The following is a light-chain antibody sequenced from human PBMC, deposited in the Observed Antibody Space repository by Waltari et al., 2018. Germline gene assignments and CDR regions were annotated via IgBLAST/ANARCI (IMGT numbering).Light chain of an antibody. V-gene: IGKV1-39*01. CDR1: QTISSN. J-gene: IGKJ1*01. Sequence: DIQMTKSPSSLSASVGDRVTHTCRASQTISSNLNWYQQQPGKAPKLLIYAASTLQSGVPSRFSGSGSGTDFILTISSLQPEDFATYYCQHSYGSSGTFGQGTKVAIK. CDR2: AAS. CDR3: QHSYGSSGT.